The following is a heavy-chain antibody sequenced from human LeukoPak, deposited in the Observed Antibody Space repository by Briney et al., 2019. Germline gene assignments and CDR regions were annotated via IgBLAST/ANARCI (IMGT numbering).Heavy chain of an antibody. CDR1: GFTFSDYY. CDR2: ISSSGSTI. Sequence: PGGSLRLSCAASGFTFSDYYMSWIRQAPGEGLEWVSYISSSGSTIYYADSVKGRFTISRDNAKNSLYLQMNSLRAEDTAVYYCARRSITGPSGWYFDLWGRGTLVTVSS. D-gene: IGHD1/OR15-1a*01. J-gene: IGHJ2*01. CDR3: ARRSITGPSGWYFDL. V-gene: IGHV3-11*04.